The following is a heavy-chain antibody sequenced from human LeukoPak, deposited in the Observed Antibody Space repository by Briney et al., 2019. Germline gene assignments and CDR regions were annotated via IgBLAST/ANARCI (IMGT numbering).Heavy chain of an antibody. Sequence: GGSLRLSCAASGFTYTNYWMSWVRQAPGKGLEWVANIRQDGLETYYVDSVRGRFTISRDNAKNSLYLQMNSLRAEDTAVYYCGRDQRGKNYHFGSGSYSFDSWGQGTLVTVSS. CDR2: IRQDGLET. J-gene: IGHJ4*02. CDR3: GRDQRGKNYHFGSGSYSFDS. CDR1: GFTYTNYW. V-gene: IGHV3-7*05. D-gene: IGHD3-10*01.